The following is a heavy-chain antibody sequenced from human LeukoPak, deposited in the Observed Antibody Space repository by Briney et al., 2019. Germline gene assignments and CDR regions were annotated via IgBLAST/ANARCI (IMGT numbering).Heavy chain of an antibody. V-gene: IGHV3-30*04. D-gene: IGHD1-26*01. J-gene: IGHJ6*03. CDR2: ISYDGSNK. CDR1: GFTFSNYA. Sequence: GGSLRLSCAASGFTFSNYAMHWVRQAPGKGLEWVAVISYDGSNKYYTDSVKGRFTISGDSSKNTLYLQMNSLRPEDTAVYYCARGSLYMDVWGKGTTVTVSS. CDR3: ARGSLYMDV.